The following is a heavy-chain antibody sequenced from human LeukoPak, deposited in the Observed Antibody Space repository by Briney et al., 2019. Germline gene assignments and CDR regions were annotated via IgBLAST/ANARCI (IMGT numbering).Heavy chain of an antibody. CDR1: GFTFSSYW. CDR2: IYSGGST. J-gene: IGHJ3*02. D-gene: IGHD6-19*01. Sequence: GGSLRLSCAASGFTFSSYWMSWVRQAPGKGLEWVSVIYSGGSTYYADSVKGRFTISRDNSKNTLYLQMNSLRAEDTAVYYCARDLTVAGDDAFDIWGQGTMVTVSS. V-gene: IGHV3-66*01. CDR3: ARDLTVAGDDAFDI.